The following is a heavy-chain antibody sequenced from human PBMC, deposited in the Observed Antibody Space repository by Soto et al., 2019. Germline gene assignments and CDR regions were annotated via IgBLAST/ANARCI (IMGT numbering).Heavy chain of an antibody. Sequence: LVESGGGVVKPGVSPRLTCAASGFTFSDAWLTRVRKSPGKGLELVGLIRSQGDGGTADYAPPVRGRFTISRDDAQNMVYLHMDNLQAEDTAVYYCITAPLRWGRGTLVTVSS. CDR2: IRSQGDGGTA. V-gene: IGHV3-15*01. CDR1: GFTFSDAW. CDR3: ITAPLR. J-gene: IGHJ4*02.